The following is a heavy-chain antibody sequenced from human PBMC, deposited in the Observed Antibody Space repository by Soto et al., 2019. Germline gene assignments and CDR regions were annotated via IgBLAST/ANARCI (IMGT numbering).Heavy chain of an antibody. CDR1: GGSISSSSYY. Sequence: SETLSLTCTVSGGSISSSSYYWGWIRQPPGKGLEWIGNVYYGGSTYYNPSLKSRVTISVETSKSQFSLKPSSVTAADTAVYYCAGGDYYHSSGYYFYYYTMDVWGQGTTVTVS. CDR3: AGGDYYHSSGYYFYYYTMDV. V-gene: IGHV4-39*01. CDR2: VYYGGST. D-gene: IGHD3-22*01. J-gene: IGHJ6*02.